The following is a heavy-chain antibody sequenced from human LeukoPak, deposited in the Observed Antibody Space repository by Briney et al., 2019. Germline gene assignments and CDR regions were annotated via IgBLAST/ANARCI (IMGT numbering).Heavy chain of an antibody. CDR3: AKDPWVARGGGSDFDY. Sequence: GGSLRLSCAASGFTFDDYAMHWVRQAPGKGLEWVPGISWNSGSIGYADSVKGRFTISRDNAKNSLYLQMNSLRAEDTALYYCAKDPWVARGGGSDFDYWGQGTLVTVSS. CDR1: GFTFDDYA. V-gene: IGHV3-9*01. CDR2: ISWNSGSI. D-gene: IGHD3-16*01. J-gene: IGHJ4*02.